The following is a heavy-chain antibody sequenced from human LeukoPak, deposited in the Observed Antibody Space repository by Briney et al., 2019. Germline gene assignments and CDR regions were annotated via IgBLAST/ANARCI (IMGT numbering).Heavy chain of an antibody. CDR2: IYYSGST. J-gene: IGHJ5*02. CDR3: ARDRGGDGSPPSRFDP. Sequence: SETLSLTCTVSGGSISSSSYYWGWIRQPPGKGLEWIGSIYYSGSTYYNPSLKSRVTISVDTSKNQFSLKLSPVTAADTAVYYCARDRGGDGSPPSRFDPGGQGTRVTRAS. V-gene: IGHV4-39*07. CDR1: GGSISSSSYY. D-gene: IGHD2-21*02.